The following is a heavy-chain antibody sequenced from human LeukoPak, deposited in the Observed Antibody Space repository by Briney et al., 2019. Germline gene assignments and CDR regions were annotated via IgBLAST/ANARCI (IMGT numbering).Heavy chain of an antibody. Sequence: GGSLRLACAASGFTFSSFWMSWVRQAPGKGLEWVANIIQDGSEMYYVVYVKGRFTISRDNAKNPLYLQMNSLRAEEAAVYYCAKDKTYYYGSGSHLPYYYYMDVWGKGTTVTVSS. CDR2: IIQDGSEM. J-gene: IGHJ6*03. CDR1: GFTFSSFW. V-gene: IGHV3-7*04. CDR3: AKDKTYYYGSGSHLPYYYYMDV. D-gene: IGHD3-10*01.